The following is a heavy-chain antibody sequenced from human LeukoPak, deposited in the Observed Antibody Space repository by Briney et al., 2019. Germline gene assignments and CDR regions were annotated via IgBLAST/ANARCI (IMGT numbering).Heavy chain of an antibody. V-gene: IGHV5-51*01. CDR2: IYPDDSDT. D-gene: IGHD3-9*01. CDR3: ARGVFQERRYLDRFIDY. Sequence: GESLKISCKGSGYSFTNYWIGWVRQLPEKGLEWVGIIYPDDSDTRYSPSFQGQVTISADKSINTAYLQWSSLKASDTAIYYCARGVFQERRYLDRFIDYWGQGTLVTVSS. CDR1: GYSFTNYW. J-gene: IGHJ4*02.